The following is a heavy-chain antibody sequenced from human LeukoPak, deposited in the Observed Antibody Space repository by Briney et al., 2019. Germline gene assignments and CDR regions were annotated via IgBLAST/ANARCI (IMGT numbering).Heavy chain of an antibody. J-gene: IGHJ3*02. D-gene: IGHD3-22*01. CDR2: ISYDGSNK. Sequence: QSGGSLRLSCAASGFSFSSYWMSWVRQAPGKGLEWVAVISYDGSNKYYADSVKGRFTISRDNSKNTLYLQMNSLRAEDTAVYYCARDMDSSGSPPFDIWGQGTMVTVSS. CDR3: ARDMDSSGSPPFDI. CDR1: GFSFSSYW. V-gene: IGHV3-30*03.